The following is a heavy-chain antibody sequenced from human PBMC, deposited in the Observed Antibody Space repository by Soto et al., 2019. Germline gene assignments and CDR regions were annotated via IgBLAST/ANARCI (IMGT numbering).Heavy chain of an antibody. J-gene: IGHJ5*02. CDR3: AKVNDFWTGYYSTNWFDP. D-gene: IGHD3-3*01. V-gene: IGHV4-59*01. Sequence: IRQPTGKGLEWIGDIYYSGSTNYNPSLKSRVTISVDTSKNQFSLKLSSVTAADTAVYYCAKVNDFWTGYYSTNWFDPWGQGTLVTVSS. CDR2: IYYSGST.